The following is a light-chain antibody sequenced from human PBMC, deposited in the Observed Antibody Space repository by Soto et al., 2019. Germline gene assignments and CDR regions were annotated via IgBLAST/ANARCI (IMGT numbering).Light chain of an antibody. J-gene: IGLJ2*01. V-gene: IGLV2-23*01. CDR1: SSDVGRYNL. CDR2: EDI. CDR3: CSYAGGTSVV. Sequence: QSALTQPASVSGSLGQSITISCTGSSSDVGRYNLVSWYQQHPGKAPKLLIYEDIERPSGVSNRFSGSKSGNTASLTISGLHTEDEDDYYCCSYAGGTSVVFGGGTKLTVL.